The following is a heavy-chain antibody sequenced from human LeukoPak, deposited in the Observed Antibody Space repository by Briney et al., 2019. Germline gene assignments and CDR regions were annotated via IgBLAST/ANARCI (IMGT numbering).Heavy chain of an antibody. D-gene: IGHD3-3*01. V-gene: IGHV1-2*02. CDR3: ARGLAIFGVVIPTFFDS. Sequence: ASVNVSCKASGYIFTGYYIHWVRQAPGQGLEWMGWINPNSGGTDYAQKFQGRVIMTRDTSITTAYMELNSLISDDTAVYYCARGLAIFGVVIPTFFDSWGQGTLVTVSS. CDR2: INPNSGGT. CDR1: GYIFTGYY. J-gene: IGHJ4*02.